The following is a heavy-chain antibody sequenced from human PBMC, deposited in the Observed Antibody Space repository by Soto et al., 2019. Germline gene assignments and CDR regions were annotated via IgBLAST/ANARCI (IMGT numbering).Heavy chain of an antibody. J-gene: IGHJ4*02. CDR1: GYTFTSYA. V-gene: IGHV1-18*01. CDR3: ARDGRYDGSGSYYLDY. CDR2: VSAFNGNT. D-gene: IGHD3-10*01. Sequence: ASVKVSCKASGYTFTSYAISWVRQAPGQGLEWMGWVSAFNGNTNYAQKLQGRVSMTTDTSTSTVYMEQRSLRSDDTAVYYCARDGRYDGSGSYYLDYWGQGTLVTVSS.